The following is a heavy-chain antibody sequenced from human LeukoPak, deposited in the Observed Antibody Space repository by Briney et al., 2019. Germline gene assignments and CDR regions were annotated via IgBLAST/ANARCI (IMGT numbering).Heavy chain of an antibody. D-gene: IGHD3-9*01. Sequence: AASVKVSCKASGYTFTSDGISWVRQAPGQGLEWMGWISAYNGNTNYAQKLQGRVTMTTDTSTSTAYMEPRSLRSDDTAVYYCARDRNILTGYHFDYWGQGTLVTVSS. CDR2: ISAYNGNT. J-gene: IGHJ4*02. CDR3: ARDRNILTGYHFDY. CDR1: GYTFTSDG. V-gene: IGHV1-18*01.